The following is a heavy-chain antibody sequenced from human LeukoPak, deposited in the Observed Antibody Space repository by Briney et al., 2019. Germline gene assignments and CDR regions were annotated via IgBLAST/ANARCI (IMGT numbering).Heavy chain of an antibody. D-gene: IGHD3-10*01. CDR3: ARVRFDYGSGSYIFDY. CDR2: INPNSGGT. Sequence: ASVKVSCKASGYTFTGYYMHWVRQAPGQGLEWMGWINPNSGGTNYAQKFQGRVTMTRDTSISTAYMELSRLRSDDTAVYYCARVRFDYGSGSYIFDYWGQGTLVTVSS. CDR1: GYTFTGYY. V-gene: IGHV1-2*02. J-gene: IGHJ4*02.